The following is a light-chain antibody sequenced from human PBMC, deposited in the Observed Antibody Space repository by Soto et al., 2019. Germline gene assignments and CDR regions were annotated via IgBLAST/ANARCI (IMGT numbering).Light chain of an antibody. V-gene: IGKV3-20*01. J-gene: IGKJ1*01. CDR2: DAS. CDR1: QSFSSTY. Sequence: EIVLTQSPGTLSLSPGERATLSCRASQSFSSTYLAWYQQSPGQPPRLLIYDASTRAPGIPDRFSGSGSGTDFTLTISRLEPEDFAVYYCQQYGSSRTFGQGTKVDI. CDR3: QQYGSSRT.